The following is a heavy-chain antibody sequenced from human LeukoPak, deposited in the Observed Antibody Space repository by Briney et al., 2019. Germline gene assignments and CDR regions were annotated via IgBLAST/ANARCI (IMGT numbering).Heavy chain of an antibody. CDR3: AKDTYYYDSSGYYGFDY. J-gene: IGHJ4*02. Sequence: PGGSLRLSCAASGFTFSSYGMHWVRQAPGKGLEWVAVISYDGSNKYYADSVKGRFTISRDNSKNTLYLQMNSLRAEDTAVYYCAKDTYYYDSSGYYGFDYWGQGTLVTVSS. D-gene: IGHD3-22*01. CDR2: ISYDGSNK. V-gene: IGHV3-30*18. CDR1: GFTFSSYG.